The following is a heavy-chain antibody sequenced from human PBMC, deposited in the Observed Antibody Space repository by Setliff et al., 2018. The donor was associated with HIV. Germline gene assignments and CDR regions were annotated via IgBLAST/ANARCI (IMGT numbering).Heavy chain of an antibody. CDR2: FDPQDGET. J-gene: IGHJ4*02. CDR1: GYTLSELS. D-gene: IGHD5-12*01. V-gene: IGHV1-24*01. CDR3: AIDGAGGWLRPMPDY. Sequence: ASVKVSCKVYGYTLSELSIPWVRQAPGKGLEWMVYFDPQDGETVYAQKFQGRVTLTEDTSTGTAYMELSGLRSEDTAVYSCAIDGAGGWLRPMPDYWGQGTLVTVSS.